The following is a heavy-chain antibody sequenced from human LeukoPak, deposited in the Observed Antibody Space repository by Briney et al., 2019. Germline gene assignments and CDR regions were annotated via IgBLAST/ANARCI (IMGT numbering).Heavy chain of an antibody. V-gene: IGHV4-39*01. CDR2: IYYSGST. J-gene: IGHJ3*02. CDR3: ARGGFYYYDSSGYPLPPDAFDI. D-gene: IGHD3-22*01. Sequence: SETLSLTCTVSGGSISSSSYYWGWIRQPPGKGLEWIGSIYYSGSTYYNPSLRSRVTISVDTSKNQFSLKLSSVTAADTAVYYCARGGFYYYDSSGYPLPPDAFDIWGQGTMVTVSS. CDR1: GGSISSSSYY.